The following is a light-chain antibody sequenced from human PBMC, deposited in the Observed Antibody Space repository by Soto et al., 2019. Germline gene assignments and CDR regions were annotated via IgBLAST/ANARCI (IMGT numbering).Light chain of an antibody. J-gene: IGKJ1*01. CDR1: QSITAS. V-gene: IGKV1-5*01. CDR2: DVS. CDR3: QQYDYSRT. Sequence: GDSFTITCRASQSITASLAWYQQKPGDAPKLLIYDVSHLESWVPSRFSGSGSGTQFSLTIRSLQPDDFATYYCQQYDYSRTFGKGTKVDIK.